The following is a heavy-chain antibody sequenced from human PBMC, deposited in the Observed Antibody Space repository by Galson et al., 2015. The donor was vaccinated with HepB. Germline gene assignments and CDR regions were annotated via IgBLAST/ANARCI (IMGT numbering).Heavy chain of an antibody. J-gene: IGHJ4*02. CDR1: GFSFSSYG. CDR3: AKGFRYTAMVNYFDY. V-gene: IGHV3-30*18. CDR2: ISYDGSNK. D-gene: IGHD5-18*01. Sequence: SLRLSCAASGFSFSSYGMHWVRQAPGKELEWVAVISYDGSNKNYADSVKGRFTISRDNSKNTLYLQMNSLRAEDTAVYYCAKGFRYTAMVNYFDYWGQGTLVTVSS.